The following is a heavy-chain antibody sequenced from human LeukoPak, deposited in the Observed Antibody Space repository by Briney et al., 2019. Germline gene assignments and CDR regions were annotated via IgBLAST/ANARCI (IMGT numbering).Heavy chain of an antibody. CDR2: IFYSGST. D-gene: IGHD4-23*01. J-gene: IGHJ4*02. Sequence: SETLSLTCTVSGGSISSGGYYWSWIRQHPGKGLEWIGFIFYSGSTYYNPSLKSRVTMSVDTSKNQFSLKLSSVTAAGTAVYYCARDRRGGNFFDYWGQGTLVSVSS. CDR1: GGSISSGGYY. CDR3: ARDRRGGNFFDY. V-gene: IGHV4-31*03.